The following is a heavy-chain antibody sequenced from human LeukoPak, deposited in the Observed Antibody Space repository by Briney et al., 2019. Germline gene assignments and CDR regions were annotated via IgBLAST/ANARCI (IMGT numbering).Heavy chain of an antibody. D-gene: IGHD3-3*01. Sequence: PSETLSLTCTVSGGSISSYYWSWLRQPPGKGLEWIGYIYYSGSTNYNPSLKSRVTISVDTSKNQFSLKLSSVTAADTAVYYCARVGPFGGGVFWSGYQNWGQGTLVTVSS. CDR1: GGSISSYY. CDR2: IYYSGST. V-gene: IGHV4-59*01. CDR3: ARVGPFGGGVFWSGYQN. J-gene: IGHJ4*02.